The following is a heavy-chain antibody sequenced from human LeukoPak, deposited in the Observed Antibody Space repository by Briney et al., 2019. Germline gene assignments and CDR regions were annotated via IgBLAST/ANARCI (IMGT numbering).Heavy chain of an antibody. CDR2: IKQDGSEK. V-gene: IGHV3-7*01. J-gene: IGHJ3*02. CDR3: ARGYNWNYSAFDI. D-gene: IGHD1-7*01. CDR1: GFTFSSYW. Sequence: GGSLRLSCAASGFTFSSYWMSWVRQAPGKGLEWVANIKQDGSEKYYVDSVKGRFTISRDNAKNSLYLQMNSLRAEDTAVYYCARGYNWNYSAFDIWGQGTMVTVSS.